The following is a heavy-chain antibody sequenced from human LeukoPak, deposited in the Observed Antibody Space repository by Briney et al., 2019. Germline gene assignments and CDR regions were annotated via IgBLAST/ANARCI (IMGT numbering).Heavy chain of an antibody. Sequence: SETLSLTCAVYGGSFSGYYWSWIRQPPGKGLEWIGYIYYSGSTYYNPSLKSRVTISVDTSKNQFSLKLSSVTAADTAVYYCARDSYGSGSYFNRNYYYYGMDVWGQGTTVTVSS. V-gene: IGHV4-30-4*08. CDR1: GGSFSGYY. CDR2: IYYSGST. D-gene: IGHD3-10*01. J-gene: IGHJ6*02. CDR3: ARDSYGSGSYFNRNYYYYGMDV.